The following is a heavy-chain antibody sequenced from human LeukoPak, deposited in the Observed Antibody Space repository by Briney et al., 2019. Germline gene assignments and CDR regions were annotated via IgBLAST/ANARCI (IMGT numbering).Heavy chain of an antibody. CDR3: ARGLMTTPTWDFDY. CDR1: GYTFTGYY. V-gene: IGHV1-2*02. D-gene: IGHD3-16*01. Sequence: ASVKVSCKGSGYTFTGYYMHWVRQAPGQGLEWMAWINPNSGATNYAQKFQGRVTVTRDTSISTAYMELSSLESDDTAVYYCARGLMTTPTWDFDYWGQGTLVSVSS. CDR2: INPNSGAT. J-gene: IGHJ4*02.